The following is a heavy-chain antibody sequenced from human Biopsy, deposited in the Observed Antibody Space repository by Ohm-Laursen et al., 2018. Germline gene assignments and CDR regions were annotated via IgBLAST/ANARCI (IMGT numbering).Heavy chain of an antibody. J-gene: IGHJ4*02. CDR1: GFTFGDSA. Sequence: GSLRLSCAASGFTFGDSAMHWVRQASGKGLEWIGRIRSKVNNYATAYAASVTGRFTISRDDSKSTAYLQMNSLKTEDTAVYYCTTYDNSGDYRDYWGQGTQVTVSS. D-gene: IGHD4-23*01. V-gene: IGHV3-73*01. CDR2: IRSKVNNYAT. CDR3: TTYDNSGDYRDY.